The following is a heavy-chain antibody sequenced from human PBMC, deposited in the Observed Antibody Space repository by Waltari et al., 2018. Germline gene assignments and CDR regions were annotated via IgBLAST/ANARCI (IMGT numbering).Heavy chain of an antibody. D-gene: IGHD2-21*01. CDR3: AKYRPYYFDF. CDR2: IKTADDA. V-gene: IGHV3-23*01. J-gene: IGHJ4*02. Sequence: DVQLLESGGGLVHPVESLRLSCAASGFTFSKFGMSWVRQAPGKGLEWVSTIKTADDAYYADSVKGRFTISRDIFRNTLYLQMNSLRAEDTAVYYCAKYRPYYFDFWGQGALVTVSS. CDR1: GFTFSKFG.